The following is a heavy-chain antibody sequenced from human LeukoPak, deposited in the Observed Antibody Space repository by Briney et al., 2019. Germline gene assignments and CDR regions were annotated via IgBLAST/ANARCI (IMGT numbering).Heavy chain of an antibody. CDR2: ISTSSIYI. V-gene: IGHV3-21*01. CDR1: GFTFSSYS. J-gene: IGHJ4*02. D-gene: IGHD3-10*01. Sequence: PGGSLRLSCAASGFTFSSYSMNWVRQAPGKGLEWVSSISTSSIYIYYADSVKGRFTISRDNAKNSLYLQMNSLRAEDTAVYYCARDPEYYYGSGSPGGYWGQGTLVTVSS. CDR3: ARDPEYYYGSGSPGGY.